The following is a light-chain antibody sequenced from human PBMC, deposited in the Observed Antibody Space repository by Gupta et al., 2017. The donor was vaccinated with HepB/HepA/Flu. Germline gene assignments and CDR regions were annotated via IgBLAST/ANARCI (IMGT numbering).Light chain of an antibody. CDR1: QSISSW. CDR3: RQENSYSRT. Sequence: DIQMTQSPSTLSASVGDRVTITCRASQSISSWLAWYQQKPGKAPKLLLYKASRLESGVPSRISGSSSAAALSLIIISRLPADFATYYCRQENSYSRTFGPGTKVEIK. V-gene: IGKV1-5*03. CDR2: KAS. J-gene: IGKJ1*01.